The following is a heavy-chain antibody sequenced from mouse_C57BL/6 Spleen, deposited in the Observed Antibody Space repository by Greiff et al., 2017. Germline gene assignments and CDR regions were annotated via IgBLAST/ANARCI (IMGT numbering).Heavy chain of an antibody. CDR2: IYPGDGGT. J-gene: IGHJ2*01. Sequence: QVQLQQSGAELVKPGASVKLSCKASGYAFSSYWMHWVKQRPGQGLEWIGQIYPGDGGTNYNEKFKGKATLTADKSSSTAYMQLSSLTSEDSAVYSCDREGEYGSRDVDYWGQGTTLTVSS. CDR3: DREGEYGSRDVDY. D-gene: IGHD1-1*01. V-gene: IGHV1-80*01. CDR1: GYAFSSYW.